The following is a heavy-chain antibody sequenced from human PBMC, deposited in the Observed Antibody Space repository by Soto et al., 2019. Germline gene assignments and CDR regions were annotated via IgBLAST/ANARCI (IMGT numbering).Heavy chain of an antibody. D-gene: IGHD3-3*01. CDR2: INHSGST. CDR1: GESFSVYY. V-gene: IGHV4-34*01. Sequence: ETLSLTCTGYGESFSVYYWSWIRQPPGKGLEWIGEINHSGSTNYNPSLKSRVTISVDTSKTQFSLRLSSVTAADTAVYYCARGRVYDFWSGYYKYYYYGMDVWGQGTKVTVYS. CDR3: ARGRVYDFWSGYYKYYYYGMDV. J-gene: IGHJ6*02.